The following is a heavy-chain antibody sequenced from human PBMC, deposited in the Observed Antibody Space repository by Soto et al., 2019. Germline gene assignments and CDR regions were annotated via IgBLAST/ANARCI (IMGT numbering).Heavy chain of an antibody. Sequence: GGSLRLSCAASGFTFSYYVMHWVRQAPGKGLEWVALISHDGSNEYYADSVKGRFTISRDNSKNTLYLQMNSLRGEDTAVYYCARGLTALVDYWGQGTLVTVSS. J-gene: IGHJ4*02. V-gene: IGHV3-30-3*01. CDR1: GFTFSYYV. D-gene: IGHD3-16*01. CDR2: ISHDGSNE. CDR3: ARGLTALVDY.